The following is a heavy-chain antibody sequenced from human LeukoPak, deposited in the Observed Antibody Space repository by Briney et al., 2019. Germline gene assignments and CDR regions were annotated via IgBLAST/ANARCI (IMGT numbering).Heavy chain of an antibody. Sequence: SETLSLTCTVSGGSISSYYWSWIRQPPGKGLEWIGNIYYSGSTNYNPSLKSRVTISVDTSKDQFSLKLTSVTAADTAVYYCARSSGGYSYGYLHSWGQGSLVTVSS. D-gene: IGHD5-18*01. CDR1: GGSISSYY. CDR3: ARSSGGYSYGYLHS. V-gene: IGHV4-59*08. CDR2: IYYSGST. J-gene: IGHJ4*02.